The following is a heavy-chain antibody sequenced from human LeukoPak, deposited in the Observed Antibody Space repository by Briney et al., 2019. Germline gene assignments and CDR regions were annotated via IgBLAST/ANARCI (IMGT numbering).Heavy chain of an antibody. CDR3: ARHPNYYDSSGYQPGAFDI. D-gene: IGHD3-22*01. CDR2: IYYSGST. Sequence: SETLPLTCTVPGGSISSSSYYWGWIRQPPGKGLEWIGSIYYSGSTYYNPSLKSRVTISVDTSKNQFSLKLSSVTAADTAVYYCARHPNYYDSSGYQPGAFDIWGQGTMVTASS. J-gene: IGHJ3*02. CDR1: GGSISSSSYY. V-gene: IGHV4-39*01.